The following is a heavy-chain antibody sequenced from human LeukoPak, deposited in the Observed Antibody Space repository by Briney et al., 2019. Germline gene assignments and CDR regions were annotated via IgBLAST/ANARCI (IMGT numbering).Heavy chain of an antibody. D-gene: IGHD3-22*01. V-gene: IGHV3-33*03. J-gene: IGHJ4*02. CDR1: GFTFSSYG. Sequence: GGSLRLSCAASGFTFSSYGMHWVRQAPGKGLEWVAAIWYDGSIQYYADSVKGRLTISRDNAKNTLYLQMNSLRAEDTAVYYCASVSDSSGYWLFDYWGQGTLVTVSS. CDR3: ASVSDSSGYWLFDY. CDR2: IWYDGSIQ.